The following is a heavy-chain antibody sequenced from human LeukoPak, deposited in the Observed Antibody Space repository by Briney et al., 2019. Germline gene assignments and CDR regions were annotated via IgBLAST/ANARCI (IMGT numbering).Heavy chain of an antibody. V-gene: IGHV4-59*08. CDR1: GVSISSHY. CDR2: IYYSGST. J-gene: IGHJ3*02. CDR3: ARAVPSRRAFDI. Sequence: SETLSLTCTVSGVSISSHYWSWIRQPPGKGLEWIGYIYYSGSTNYNPSLKSRVTISVDTSKNQFSLKLSSVTAADTAVYYCARAVPSRRAFDIWGQGTMVIVSS. D-gene: IGHD1-14*01.